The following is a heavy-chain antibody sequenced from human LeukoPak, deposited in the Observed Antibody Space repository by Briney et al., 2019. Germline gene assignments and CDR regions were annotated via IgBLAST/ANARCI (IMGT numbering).Heavy chain of an antibody. CDR1: GFTVRDNY. CDR3: AKDEGLAYSSSWYPGDY. D-gene: IGHD6-13*01. J-gene: IGHJ4*02. Sequence: GGSLRLSCAVSGFTVRDNYLNWVRQTPGKGLECVSVLYSGGAAYYADSVKGRFTISRDTSKNTLSLQMNSLRVEDTALYYCAKDEGLAYSSSWYPGDYWGQGTLVTVSS. V-gene: IGHV3-53*01. CDR2: LYSGGAA.